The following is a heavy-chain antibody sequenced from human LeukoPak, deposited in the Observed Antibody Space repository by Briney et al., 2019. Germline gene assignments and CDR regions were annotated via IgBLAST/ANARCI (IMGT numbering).Heavy chain of an antibody. V-gene: IGHV4-39*01. D-gene: IGHD2-2*02. CDR1: GGSISSSNYY. CDR2: IYYSGST. Sequence: SETLSLTCTVSGGSISSSNYYWGWIRQPPGKGLESIGSIYYSGSTYYNPSLKSRGTISVDTSKNQFSLKLSSVTAADMAVYYCARSRKNDCTSTSCYTDYWGQGTLVTVSS. CDR3: ARSRKNDCTSTSCYTDY. J-gene: IGHJ4*02.